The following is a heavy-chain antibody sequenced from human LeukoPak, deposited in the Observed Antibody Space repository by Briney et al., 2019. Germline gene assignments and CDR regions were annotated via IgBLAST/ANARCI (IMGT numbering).Heavy chain of an antibody. D-gene: IGHD6-19*01. Sequence: SETLSLTCTVSGASISSSSYYWGWIRQPPGKGLEWIGSIYYSGSTYYNPSLKSRVTISVDTSKNQFSLKLTSVTAADTAVYYCARRLGLTPDYWYFDLWGRGTLVAVSS. CDR3: ARRLGLTPDYWYFDL. J-gene: IGHJ2*01. CDR1: GASISSSSYY. CDR2: IYYSGST. V-gene: IGHV4-39*01.